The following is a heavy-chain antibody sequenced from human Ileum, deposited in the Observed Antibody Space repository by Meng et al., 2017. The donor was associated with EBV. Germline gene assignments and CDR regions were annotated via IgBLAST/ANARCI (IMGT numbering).Heavy chain of an antibody. Sequence: QVPLQESGPGLVEPSGTLSLTCAVSGGSFSSSNWWSWFRQTPGKGLEWIGEISHSGSTNYNPSLKSRVTISADKSKNQFSLKLRSVTAADTAVYYCARASVGTTPGDYWGQGTLVTVSS. CDR1: GGSFSSSNW. CDR2: ISHSGST. CDR3: ARASVGTTPGDY. J-gene: IGHJ4*02. D-gene: IGHD1-26*01. V-gene: IGHV4-4*02.